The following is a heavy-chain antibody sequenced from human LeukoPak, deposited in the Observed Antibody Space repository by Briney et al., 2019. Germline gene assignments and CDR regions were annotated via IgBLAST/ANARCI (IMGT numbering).Heavy chain of an antibody. CDR2: IKEDASEK. D-gene: IGHD4-17*01. CDR1: GFTFGIYW. J-gene: IGHJ4*02. Sequence: PGGSLRLSCAASGFTFGIYWMSWVRQAPGKGLEWVANIKEDASEKNYVDSVKGQFTISRDNAKNSLYLQMNSLRAEDTAVYYCARGISAVTHFDYWGQGTLVTVSS. V-gene: IGHV3-7*02. CDR3: ARGISAVTHFDY.